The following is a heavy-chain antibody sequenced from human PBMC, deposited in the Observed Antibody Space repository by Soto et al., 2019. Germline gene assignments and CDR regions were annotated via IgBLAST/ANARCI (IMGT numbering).Heavy chain of an antibody. J-gene: IGHJ4*02. V-gene: IGHV3-66*01. Sequence: EMPLVESGGGLAQPGGSLRLSCAASGFTVSSDHMSWVRQVPGKGLEWVSTIYVGGDTFYADSVKGRFTISRDNSKNTLYLQMDGLRAEDTAIYYCVRENSGWSRAQGHWGQGTLVTVSS. CDR3: VRENSGWSRAQGH. CDR2: IYVGGDT. D-gene: IGHD6-19*01. CDR1: GFTVSSDH.